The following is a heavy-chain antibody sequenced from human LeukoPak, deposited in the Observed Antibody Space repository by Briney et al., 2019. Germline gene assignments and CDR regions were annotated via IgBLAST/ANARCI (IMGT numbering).Heavy chain of an antibody. CDR2: IYPGDSDT. Sequence: GESLKISCKGSGYSFTSYWIGWARQMPGKGLEWMGIIYPGDSDTRYSPAFQGQVTISADKSISTAYLQWGSLKASEIAMYYCASYIGYSSSYYYWGQGTLVTVSS. D-gene: IGHD6-13*01. V-gene: IGHV5-51*01. CDR1: GYSFTSYW. CDR3: ASYIGYSSSYYY. J-gene: IGHJ4*02.